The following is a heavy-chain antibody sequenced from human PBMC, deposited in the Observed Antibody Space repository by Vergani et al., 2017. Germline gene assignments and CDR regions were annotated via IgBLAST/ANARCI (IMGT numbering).Heavy chain of an antibody. V-gene: IGHV1-18*04. CDR2: ISAYNGNT. D-gene: IGHD3-3*01. CDR1: GYTFTSYG. CDR3: AGDDFGVVIPSNYGMDV. Sequence: QVQLVQSGAEVKKPGASVKVSCKASGYTFTSYGISWVRQAPGQGLEWMGWISAYNGNTNYAQKLQGRVTMTTDTSTSTANMELRSLRSDDTAVYYCAGDDFGVVIPSNYGMDVWGQGTTVTVSS. J-gene: IGHJ6*02.